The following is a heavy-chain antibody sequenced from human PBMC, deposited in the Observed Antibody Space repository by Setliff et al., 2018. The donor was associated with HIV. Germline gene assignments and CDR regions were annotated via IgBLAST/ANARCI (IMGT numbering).Heavy chain of an antibody. V-gene: IGHV3-23*01. D-gene: IGHD6-13*01. CDR2: ISGSGGSI. Sequence: LSCAASGFTFSSYAMSWVRQAPGKGLEWVSAISGSGGSIAYADSVKGRFTISRDNAKNSLYLQMNSLRAEDMALYYCAKGRYSSSWYYFDYWGQGTLVTVSS. J-gene: IGHJ4*02. CDR1: GFTFSSYA. CDR3: AKGRYSSSWYYFDY.